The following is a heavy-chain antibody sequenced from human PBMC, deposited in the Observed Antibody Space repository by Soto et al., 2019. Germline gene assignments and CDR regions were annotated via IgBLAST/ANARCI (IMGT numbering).Heavy chain of an antibody. CDR3: ARVGITGTTCRVFEY. Sequence: QVQLVESGGGVVQPGRSLRLSCAASGFTFSSYGMHWVRQAPGKGLEWVAVIWYDGSNKYYADSVKGRFTISRDNSKKTLYLQINSLRAENTAVYNCARVGITGTTCRVFEYWGKGTLVTVSS. J-gene: IGHJ4*02. CDR2: IWYDGSNK. CDR1: GFTFSSYG. D-gene: IGHD1-20*01. V-gene: IGHV3-33*01.